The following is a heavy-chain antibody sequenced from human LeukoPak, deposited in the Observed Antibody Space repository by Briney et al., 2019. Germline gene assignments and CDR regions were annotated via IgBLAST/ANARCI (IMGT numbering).Heavy chain of an antibody. Sequence: GMSLRLSCAGSGFTFSDYAIHWVRQAPGKGLERVAVISYHDGSSKYYADSVKGRFTISRDNSKNTLYLQMNSLRAEDTAIYYCAKDRDCSSTGCYVFANWGQGTLVTVSS. D-gene: IGHD2-2*01. CDR2: ISYHDGSSK. J-gene: IGHJ4*02. CDR3: AKDRDCSSTGCYVFAN. CDR1: GFTFSDYA. V-gene: IGHV3-30*04.